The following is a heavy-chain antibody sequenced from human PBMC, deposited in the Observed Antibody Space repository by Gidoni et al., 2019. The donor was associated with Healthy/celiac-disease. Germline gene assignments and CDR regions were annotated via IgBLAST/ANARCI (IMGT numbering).Heavy chain of an antibody. CDR2: IKHSGST. CDR1: GGSFSGSY. CDR3: ARKRPFDY. J-gene: IGHJ4*02. V-gene: IGHV4-34*01. Sequence: QVLLPQWGPGLLKPSETLPLPSPVYGGSFSGSYWSWIRQPPGKGLEWIEEIKHSGSTTDNPSLKSRVTISVDTSKNQLSRKLSSVTAAETAVYYCARKRPFDYWGQGTLGTVSS.